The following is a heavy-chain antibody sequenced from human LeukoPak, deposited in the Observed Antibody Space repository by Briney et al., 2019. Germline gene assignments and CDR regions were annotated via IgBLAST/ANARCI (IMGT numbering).Heavy chain of an antibody. CDR3: ARGGLRYFDWLRFDY. V-gene: IGHV3-23*01. D-gene: IGHD3-9*01. J-gene: IGHJ4*02. Sequence: GGSLRLSCAASGFTFSSYAMSWVRQAPGKGLEWVSAISGSGGSTYYADSVKGRFTISRDNSKNTLYLQMNSLRAEDTAVYYCARGGLRYFDWLRFDYWGQGTLVTVSS. CDR2: ISGSGGST. CDR1: GFTFSSYA.